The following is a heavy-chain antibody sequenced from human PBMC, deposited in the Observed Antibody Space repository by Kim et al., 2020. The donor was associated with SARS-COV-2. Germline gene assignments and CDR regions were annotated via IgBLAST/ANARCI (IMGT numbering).Heavy chain of an antibody. Sequence: CADSVKGRCTVSRDISKSTVYHQMNSLRADDTAVYYCARSGGYSYYGMDIWGQGTTVTVSS. J-gene: IGHJ6*02. V-gene: IGHV3-53*01. CDR3: ARSGGYSYYGMDI. D-gene: IGHD5-12*01.